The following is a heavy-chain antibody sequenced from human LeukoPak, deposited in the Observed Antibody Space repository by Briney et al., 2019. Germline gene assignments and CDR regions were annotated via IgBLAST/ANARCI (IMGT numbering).Heavy chain of an antibody. CDR1: GGTFSSYA. J-gene: IGHJ5*02. D-gene: IGHD2-8*01. V-gene: IGHV1-69*05. CDR3: ARDYCTNGVCYPNWFDP. CDR2: ITPIFGTA. Sequence: SVKVSCKASGGTFSSYAISWVRQAPGQGLEWMGGITPIFGTASYAQKFQGRVTITTGESTSTAYMELSSLRSEDTAVYYCARDYCTNGVCYPNWFDPWGQGTLVTVSS.